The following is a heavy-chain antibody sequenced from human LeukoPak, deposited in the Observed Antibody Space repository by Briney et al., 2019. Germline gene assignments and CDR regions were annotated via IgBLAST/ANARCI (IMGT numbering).Heavy chain of an antibody. J-gene: IGHJ3*02. V-gene: IGHV4-59*01. CDR3: ARVELYYDSSGYYDAFDI. CDR1: GGSISSYY. Sequence: SETLSLTCTVSGGSISSYYWSWIRQPPGKGLEWIGYIYYSGSTNYNPSLKSRVTISVDTSKNQFSLKLSSVTAADTAVYYCARVELYYDSSGYYDAFDIWGQGTMVTVSS. CDR2: IYYSGST. D-gene: IGHD3-22*01.